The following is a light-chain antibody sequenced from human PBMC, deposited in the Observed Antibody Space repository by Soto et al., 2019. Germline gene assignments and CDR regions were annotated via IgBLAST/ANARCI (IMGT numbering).Light chain of an antibody. V-gene: IGLV1-51*01. Sequence: QSVLTQPPSVSGAPGQWVTISCTGSSSNFGNNYVSWYQQLPGTAPKLLIYDTNKRPSGIPDRFSGSQSGTSATLGIPGLQTGEEADYYCATWDSSLSAYVFGTGTKVNV. CDR2: DTN. CDR1: SSNFGNNY. CDR3: ATWDSSLSAYV. J-gene: IGLJ1*01.